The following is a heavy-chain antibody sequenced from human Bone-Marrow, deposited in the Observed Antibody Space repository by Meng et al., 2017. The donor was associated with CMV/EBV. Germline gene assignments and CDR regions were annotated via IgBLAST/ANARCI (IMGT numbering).Heavy chain of an antibody. J-gene: IGHJ4*02. Sequence: QVQLPQWGAGLLKPSETLSLTCAVYGGSFSGYYWSWIRQPPGKGLEWIGEINHSGSTNYNPSLKSRVTISVDTSKNQFSLKLSSVTAADTAVYYCARAQAVAGRFCVYWGQGTLVTVSS. CDR1: GGSFSGYY. D-gene: IGHD6-19*01. CDR2: INHSGST. CDR3: ARAQAVAGRFCVY. V-gene: IGHV4-34*01.